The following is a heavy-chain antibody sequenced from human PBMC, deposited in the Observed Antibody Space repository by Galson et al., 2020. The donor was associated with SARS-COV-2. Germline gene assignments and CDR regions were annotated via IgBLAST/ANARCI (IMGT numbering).Heavy chain of an antibody. CDR3: VLGGYCSGGSCYSPGENGYYYCVMDF. CDR1: GFTFSSYG. J-gene: IGHJ6*02. D-gene: IGHD2-15*01. Sequence: TGGSLRLSCAASGFTFSSYGMHWVRQAPGKGLEWVAVIWYDGSTKYHADSVKGRLTISRDNSKNTLYLQMNSLRAEDMAVYYWVLGGYCSGGSCYSPGENGYYYCVMDFWGQGMTGTV. CDR2: IWYDGSTK. V-gene: IGHV3-33*01.